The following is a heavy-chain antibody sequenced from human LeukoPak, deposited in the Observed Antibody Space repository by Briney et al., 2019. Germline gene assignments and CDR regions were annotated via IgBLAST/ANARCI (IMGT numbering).Heavy chain of an antibody. J-gene: IGHJ4*02. CDR1: GGSFSGYY. V-gene: IGHV4-34*01. Sequence: SETLSLTCAVYGGSFSGYYWSWIRQPPGKGLEWIGEINHSGSTNYNPSLKSRVTISVDTSKNQFSLKLSSVTAADTAVYYCARYSSSWGGADYWGQGTLVTVSS. D-gene: IGHD6-13*01. CDR2: INHSGST. CDR3: ARYSSSWGGADY.